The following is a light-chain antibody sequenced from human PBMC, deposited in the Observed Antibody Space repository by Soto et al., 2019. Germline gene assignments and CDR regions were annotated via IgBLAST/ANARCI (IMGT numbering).Light chain of an antibody. CDR1: SSDVGAYNY. Sequence: QSVLTQPPSASGSPGQSVTISCTGTSSDVGAYNYVSWYQQHPDKAPKLMIYEVSYRPSGVPDRFSGSKSGNTASLTVSGLQAEDEADYYCSSYAGSSTVFGTGTKVTVL. J-gene: IGLJ1*01. CDR3: SSYAGSSTV. V-gene: IGLV2-8*01. CDR2: EVS.